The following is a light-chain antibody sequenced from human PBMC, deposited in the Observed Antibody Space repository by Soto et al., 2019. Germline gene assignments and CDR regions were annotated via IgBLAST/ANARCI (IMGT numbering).Light chain of an antibody. CDR1: QSISSW. Sequence: DIQMTQSPSTLSASVGDRVTITCRASQSISSWLAWYQQKPGKAPKLLIYDASSLVSGVPSRFSGSGSGTEFTLTISSLKPDDFAAYYCQQYNSYSHTFGQGTKLEIK. CDR2: DAS. V-gene: IGKV1-5*01. CDR3: QQYNSYSHT. J-gene: IGKJ2*01.